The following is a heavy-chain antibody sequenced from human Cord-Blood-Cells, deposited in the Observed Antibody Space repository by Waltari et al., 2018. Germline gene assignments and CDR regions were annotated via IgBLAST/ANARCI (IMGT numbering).Heavy chain of an antibody. CDR1: GGSFSGYY. Sequence: QVQLQQWGAGLLKPSETPSLTCAVYGGSFSGYYWSWIRQPPGKGLEWIGEINHSVSTNYNPSLKSRVTISVDTSKNQFSLKLSSVTAADTAVYYCARGLGGYYFDYWGQGTLVTVSS. V-gene: IGHV4-34*01. D-gene: IGHD3-22*01. CDR3: ARGLGGYYFDY. CDR2: INHSVST. J-gene: IGHJ4*02.